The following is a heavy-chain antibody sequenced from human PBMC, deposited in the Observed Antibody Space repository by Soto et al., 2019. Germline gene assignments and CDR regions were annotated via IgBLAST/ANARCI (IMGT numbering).Heavy chain of an antibody. J-gene: IGHJ6*02. Sequence: GASVKVSCKASGYTFTSYDINWVRQATGQGLEWMGWMNPNSGNTGYAQKFQGRVTMTRNTSISTAYMELSSLRSEDTAVYYCALSSSSLDGMDVWGQGTTVTVSS. V-gene: IGHV1-8*01. CDR1: GYTFTSYD. CDR2: MNPNSGNT. CDR3: ALSSSSLDGMDV. D-gene: IGHD6-13*01.